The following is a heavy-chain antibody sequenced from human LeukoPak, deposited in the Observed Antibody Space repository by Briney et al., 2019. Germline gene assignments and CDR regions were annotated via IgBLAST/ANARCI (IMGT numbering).Heavy chain of an antibody. CDR2: IGGSGGST. CDR1: AFTFSTYA. V-gene: IGHV3-23*01. Sequence: PGGSLRPSYPPSAFTFSTYAMSCVRQAPGNWLEWVSAIGGSGGSTYYADAVKGRFTISRDNSKNTLYLQMNSLRDEDTAVYYCATHPGETPYGMDVWGQGTTVTVSS. J-gene: IGHJ6*02. CDR3: ATHPGETPYGMDV. D-gene: IGHD3-16*01.